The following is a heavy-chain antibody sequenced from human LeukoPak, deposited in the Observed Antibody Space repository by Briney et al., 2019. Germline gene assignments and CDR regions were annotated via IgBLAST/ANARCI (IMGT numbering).Heavy chain of an antibody. Sequence: PGGSLRLSCAASGFTFSSYSMNWVRQAPGKGLEWVSYISSSSSTIYYADSVKGRFTISRDYAKNSLYLQMNSLRAEDTAVYYCARKRGYSSSWVDYWGQGTLVTVSS. D-gene: IGHD6-13*01. CDR1: GFTFSSYS. J-gene: IGHJ4*02. CDR3: ARKRGYSSSWVDY. CDR2: ISSSSSTI. V-gene: IGHV3-48*01.